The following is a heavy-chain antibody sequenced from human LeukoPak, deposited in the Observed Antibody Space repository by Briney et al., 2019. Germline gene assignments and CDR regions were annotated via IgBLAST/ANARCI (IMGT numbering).Heavy chain of an antibody. D-gene: IGHD6-19*01. Sequence: GGSLRLSCAASGFNFSGSAMHWVRQASGEGLEWVGRIRIKANSYTTTYGASVKGRFTISRDDSKNTVYLQMNSLKTEDTAVYYCTRPGYSSGWTDNWGQGTLVTVSS. CDR3: TRPGYSSGWTDN. CDR2: IRIKANSYTT. V-gene: IGHV3-73*01. J-gene: IGHJ4*02. CDR1: GFNFSGSA.